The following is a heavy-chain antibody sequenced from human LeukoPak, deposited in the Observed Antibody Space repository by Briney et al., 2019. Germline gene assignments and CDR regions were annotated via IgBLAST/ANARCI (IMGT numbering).Heavy chain of an antibody. CDR2: ISYDGSNK. Sequence: TGGSLRLSCAASGFTFSSYAMHWVRQAPGKGLEWVAVISYDGSNKYYADSVKGRFTISRDNSKNTLYLRMNSLRAEDTAVYYCARGPYCSSTSCYTIDYYYYGMDVWGQGTTVTVSS. D-gene: IGHD2-2*02. CDR3: ARGPYCSSTSCYTIDYYYYGMDV. J-gene: IGHJ6*02. V-gene: IGHV3-30*04. CDR1: GFTFSSYA.